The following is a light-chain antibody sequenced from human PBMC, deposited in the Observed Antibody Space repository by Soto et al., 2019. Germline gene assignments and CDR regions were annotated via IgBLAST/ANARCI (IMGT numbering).Light chain of an antibody. CDR2: DVS. CDR3: SSYASTTLLV. Sequence: QSALTQPASVSGSPGQSITISCTGTSSDVGGFNYVSWYQHHPGKAPKLMIYDVSNRPSGVSDRFSGSKSGNTASLTISGLQAEDEAYYYCSSYASTTLLVFGGVTKLTVL. CDR1: SSDVGGFNY. V-gene: IGLV2-14*03. J-gene: IGLJ2*01.